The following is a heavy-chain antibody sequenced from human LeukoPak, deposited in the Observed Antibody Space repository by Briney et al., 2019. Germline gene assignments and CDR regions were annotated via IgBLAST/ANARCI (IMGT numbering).Heavy chain of an antibody. CDR2: IYYSGST. V-gene: IGHV4-59*12. J-gene: IGHJ3*02. D-gene: IGHD2-15*01. CDR1: GGSISSYY. Sequence: SETLSLTCTVSGGSISSYYWSWIRQPPGKGLEWIGYIYYSGSTNYNPSLKSRVTMSVDTSKNQFSLKLSSVTAADTAVYYCARLGYCSGGSCYNAFDIWGQGTMVTVSS. CDR3: ARLGYCSGGSCYNAFDI.